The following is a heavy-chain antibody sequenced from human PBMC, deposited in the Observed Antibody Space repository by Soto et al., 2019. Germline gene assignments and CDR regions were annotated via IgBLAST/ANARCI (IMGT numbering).Heavy chain of an antibody. CDR2: ISGSGGST. CDR3: AKDDYYDCAGHVGY. D-gene: IGHD3-22*01. CDR1: GFTFSSYA. Sequence: PGGSLRLSCAASGFTFSSYAMSWVRQAPGKGLEWVSAISGSGGSTYYADSVKGRFTISRDNSKNTLYLQMNSLRAEDTAVYYCAKDDYYDCAGHVGYWGQGVLVTVAS. J-gene: IGHJ4*02. V-gene: IGHV3-23*01.